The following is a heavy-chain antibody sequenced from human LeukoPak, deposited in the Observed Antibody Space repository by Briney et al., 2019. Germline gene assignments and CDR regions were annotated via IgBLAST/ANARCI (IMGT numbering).Heavy chain of an antibody. CDR1: GGSISSSSYY. J-gene: IGHJ4*02. D-gene: IGHD2-21*02. Sequence: SETLFLTCAVSGGSISSSSYYWGWIRPSPGKGLEWIGSIYYNGDTYYTPSLRSRVTISLDTANNHFSLRLYSVTAADTAMYYCARHWPCGGDCYQLDYWGQGALVTVSS. V-gene: IGHV4-39*01. CDR2: IYYNGDT. CDR3: ARHWPCGGDCYQLDY.